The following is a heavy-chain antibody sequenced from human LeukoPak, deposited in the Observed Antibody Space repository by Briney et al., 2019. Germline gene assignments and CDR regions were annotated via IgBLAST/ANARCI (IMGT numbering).Heavy chain of an antibody. CDR3: ARDQLEQRCSGGSCRDYYGMDV. CDR1: GGSISSYY. D-gene: IGHD2-15*01. V-gene: IGHV4-59*12. Sequence: PSETLSLTCTVSGGSISSYYWSWIRQPPGKGLEWIGYIYYSGSTYYNPSLKSRVTISVDRSKNQFSLKLSSVAAADTAVYYCARDQLEQRCSGGSCRDYYGMDVWGQGTTVTVSS. CDR2: IYYSGST. J-gene: IGHJ6*02.